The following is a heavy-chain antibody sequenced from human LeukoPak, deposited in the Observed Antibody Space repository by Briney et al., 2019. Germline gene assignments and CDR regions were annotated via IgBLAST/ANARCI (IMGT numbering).Heavy chain of an antibody. Sequence: GGSLRLSCAASGFTFSSYWMSWVRQAPGKGLEWVGRIKSKTDGGTTDYAAPVKGRFTISRDDSKNTLYLQMNSLKTEDTAVYYCTTVGPVRNYYYYGMDVWGQGTTVTVSS. CDR2: IKSKTDGGTT. CDR1: GFTFSSYW. J-gene: IGHJ6*02. V-gene: IGHV3-15*01. D-gene: IGHD1-1*01. CDR3: TTVGPVRNYYYYGMDV.